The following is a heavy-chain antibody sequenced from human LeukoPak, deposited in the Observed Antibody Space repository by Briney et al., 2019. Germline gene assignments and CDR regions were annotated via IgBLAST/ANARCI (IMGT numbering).Heavy chain of an antibody. CDR3: ARVYLERLTAGYFDH. CDR2: ISSNGGST. V-gene: IGHV3-64*01. CDR1: GFSFDAYT. Sequence: GGSLRLSCAASGFSFDAYTMHWVRQAPGKGLEYVSAISSNGGSTYYANSVRGRFTISRDNSKSTLYLQMNSLRDDDSAAYFCARVYLERLTAGYFDHWGQGTQVTVSP. J-gene: IGHJ4*02. D-gene: IGHD2-8*01.